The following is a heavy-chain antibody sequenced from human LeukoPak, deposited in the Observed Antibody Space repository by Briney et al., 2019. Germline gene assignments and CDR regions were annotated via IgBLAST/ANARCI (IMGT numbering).Heavy chain of an antibody. CDR1: GGSFSGYY. CDR3: AKGRGALYGSGSYRYYYYGMDV. D-gene: IGHD3-10*01. V-gene: IGHV4-34*01. CDR2: INHSGST. Sequence: SETLSLTCAVYGGSFSGYYWSWIRQPPGKGLEWIGEINHSGSTNYNPSLKSRVTISVDTSKNQFSLKLSSVTAADTAVYYCAKGRGALYGSGSYRYYYYGMDVWGKGTTVTVSS. J-gene: IGHJ6*04.